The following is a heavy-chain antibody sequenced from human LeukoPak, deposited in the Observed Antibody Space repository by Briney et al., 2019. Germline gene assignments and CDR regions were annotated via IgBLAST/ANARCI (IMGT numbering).Heavy chain of an antibody. V-gene: IGHV4-34*01. CDR2: INHSGST. J-gene: IGHJ5*02. CDR1: GGSFSGYY. D-gene: IGHD3-10*01. CDR3: ARGRGWFGELRKRWFDP. Sequence: PSETLSLTCAVYGGSFSGYYWSWLRQPPGKGLEWIGEINHSGSTNYNPSLKSRVTIPVDTSKNQFSLKLSSVTAADTAVYYCARGRGWFGELRKRWFDPWGQGTLVTVSS.